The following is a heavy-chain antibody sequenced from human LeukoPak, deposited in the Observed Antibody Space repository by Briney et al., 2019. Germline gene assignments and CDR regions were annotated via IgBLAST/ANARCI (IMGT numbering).Heavy chain of an antibody. V-gene: IGHV3-74*01. D-gene: IGHD6-19*01. CDR1: GFSFSFYW. CDR2: IKTDGSIA. J-gene: IGHJ5*02. CDR3: AQGIAVAGRGISP. Sequence: PGGSLRLSCAASGFSFSFYWMHWVRQAPGKGPVWVSRIKTDGSIADYADSVKGRFTISRDNAKNTLYLQMNSLRAEDTAVYYCAQGIAVAGRGISPWGQGTLVTVSS.